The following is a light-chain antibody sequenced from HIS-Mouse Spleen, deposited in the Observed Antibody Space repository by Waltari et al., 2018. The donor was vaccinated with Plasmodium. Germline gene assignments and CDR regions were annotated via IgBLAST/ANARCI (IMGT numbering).Light chain of an antibody. CDR1: ALPQKY. J-gene: IGLJ3*02. CDR2: EDS. Sequence: SYELTQPPSVSVSPGQTARITCPGEALPQKYAYWYQQKSGQAPVLVIYEDSKRTSGIPERFSGSSSGTMATLTISGAQVEDEADYYCYSTDSSGNHRVFGGGTKLTVL. V-gene: IGLV3-10*01. CDR3: YSTDSSGNHRV.